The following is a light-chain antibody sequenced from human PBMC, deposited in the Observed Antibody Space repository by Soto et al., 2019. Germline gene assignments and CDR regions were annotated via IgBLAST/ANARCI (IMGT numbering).Light chain of an antibody. V-gene: IGLV1-47*02. J-gene: IGLJ1*01. CDR3: AAWDDSLSGYV. CDR2: TNS. Sequence: QSVLTQPPSASGTPGQRVTISFSGSSSNLGTNYGYWYQQPPGTAPKLLIYTNSQRPSGVPDRFSGSKCGTSASLAIRGIRSEDDADYSCAAWDDSLSGYVFGTGTKVTVL. CDR1: SSNLGTNY.